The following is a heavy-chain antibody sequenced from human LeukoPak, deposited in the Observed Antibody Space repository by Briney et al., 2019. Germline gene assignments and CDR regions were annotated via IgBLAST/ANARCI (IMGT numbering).Heavy chain of an antibody. J-gene: IGHJ4*02. D-gene: IGHD4-11*01. CDR3: ASVTTHGVSHYEYKY. CDR2: ISRSSNYI. Sequence: GGSLRLSCAASGFTFSSYSMHWVRQAPGKGLEWFSSISRSSNYIFYANSVKGRFTISRDNSKNTLYLQMGSLRAEDMAVYYCASVTTHGVSHYEYKYWGQGTLVTVSS. V-gene: IGHV3-21*04. CDR1: GFTFSSYS.